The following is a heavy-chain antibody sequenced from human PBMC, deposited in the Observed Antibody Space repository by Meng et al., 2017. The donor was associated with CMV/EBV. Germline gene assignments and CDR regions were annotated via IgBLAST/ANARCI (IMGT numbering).Heavy chain of an antibody. V-gene: IGHV3-7*01. CDR2: INQDGTKI. CDR1: GFTFSRYW. Sequence: GESLKISCAASGFTFSRYWMTWVRKAPGKGLEWVVNINQDGTKIYYVDSVKGRFTVSRDNARNSVYLQLNSLTVEDTAVYYCARIGYTSSSLDYWGRGALVIVSS. CDR3: ARIGYTSSSLDY. D-gene: IGHD5-18*01. J-gene: IGHJ4*02.